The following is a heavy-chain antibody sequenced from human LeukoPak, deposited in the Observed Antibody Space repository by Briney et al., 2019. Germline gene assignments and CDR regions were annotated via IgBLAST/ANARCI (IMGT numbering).Heavy chain of an antibody. V-gene: IGHV3-23*01. D-gene: IGHD3-3*01. CDR3: AKVGGRDYYDFWSGYHGLYYYYYGMDV. Sequence: PGGSLRLSCAASGFTFSSYAMRWVRQAPGKGLEWVSAISGSGGSTYYADSVKGRFTISRDNSKNTLYLQMNSLRAEDTAVYYCAKVGGRDYYDFWSGYHGLYYYYYGMDVWGQGTTVTVSS. J-gene: IGHJ6*02. CDR1: GFTFSSYA. CDR2: ISGSGGST.